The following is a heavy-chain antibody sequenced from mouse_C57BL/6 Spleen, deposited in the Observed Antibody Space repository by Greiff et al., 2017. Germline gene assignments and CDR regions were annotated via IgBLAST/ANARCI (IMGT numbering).Heavy chain of an antibody. D-gene: IGHD1-1*01. CDR2: ISDGGSYT. CDR1: GFTFSSYA. CDR3: AREGSYYGRGNYFDY. J-gene: IGHJ2*01. V-gene: IGHV5-4*01. Sequence: DVKLVESGGGLVKPGGSLKLSCAASGFTFSSYAMSWVRQTPEKRLEWVATISDGGSYTYYPDNVKGRFTISRDNAKNNLYLQMSHLKSEDTAMYYCAREGSYYGRGNYFDYWGQGTTLTVSS.